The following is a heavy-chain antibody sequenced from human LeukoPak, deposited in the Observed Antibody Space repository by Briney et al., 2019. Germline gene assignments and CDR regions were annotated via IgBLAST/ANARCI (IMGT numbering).Heavy chain of an antibody. CDR3: ARAAYTYRQFDY. D-gene: IGHD5-18*01. CDR2: INPSGNST. CDR1: GGTFSSYA. J-gene: IGHJ4*02. Sequence: ASVKVSCKASGGTFSSYAISWVRQAPGQGLEWMGIINPSGNSTSYAQKFQGRVTMTRDTSTSTVYMELSNLRSEDTAMYYCARAAYTYRQFDYWGQGTLVTVSS. V-gene: IGHV1-46*01.